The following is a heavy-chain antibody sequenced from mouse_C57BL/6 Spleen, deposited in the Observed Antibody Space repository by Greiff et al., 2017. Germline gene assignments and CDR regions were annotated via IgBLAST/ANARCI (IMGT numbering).Heavy chain of an antibody. CDR1: GYTFTDYE. D-gene: IGHD2-12*01. CDR3: TRRKGYYSWFAY. J-gene: IGHJ3*01. CDR2: IDPETGGT. Sequence: VKLMESGAELVRPGASVTLSCKASGYTFTDYEMHWVKQTPVHGLEWIGAIDPETGGTAYNQKFKGKAILTADKSSSTAYMELRSLTSEDSAVYYCTRRKGYYSWFAYWGQGTLVTVSA. V-gene: IGHV1-15*01.